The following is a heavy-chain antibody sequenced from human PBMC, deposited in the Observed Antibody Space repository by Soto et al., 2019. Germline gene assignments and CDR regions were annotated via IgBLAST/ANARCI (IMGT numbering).Heavy chain of an antibody. J-gene: IGHJ4*02. CDR2: ISSSGSTI. D-gene: IGHD3-3*01. V-gene: IGHV3-11*01. CDR3: ARAHLLFWSGPSAEFGY. Sequence: GGSLRLSCAASGFTFSDYYMSWIRQAPGKGLEWVSYISSSGSTIYYADSVKGRFTISRDNAKNSLYLQMNSLRAEDTAVYYCARAHLLFWSGPSAEFGYWGQGTLVTVSS. CDR1: GFTFSDYY.